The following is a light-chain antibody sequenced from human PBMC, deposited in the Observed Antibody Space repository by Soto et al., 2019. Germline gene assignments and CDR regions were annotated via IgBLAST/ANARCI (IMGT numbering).Light chain of an antibody. Sequence: LLWGASQSFRGLLAWYQQKPGQAPMLLIYDAYNRATGIPPRFSGSGSGTDFTLTIIILYAEDSAVYYSEVRHFLPITFGQGTLLEI. CDR2: DAY. CDR1: QSFRGL. J-gene: IGKJ5*01. CDR3: EVRHFLPIT. V-gene: IGKV3-11*01.